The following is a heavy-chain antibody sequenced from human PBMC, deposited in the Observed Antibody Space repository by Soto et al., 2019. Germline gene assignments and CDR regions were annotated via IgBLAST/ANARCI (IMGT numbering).Heavy chain of an antibody. CDR2: ISSSSSYI. J-gene: IGHJ6*02. Sequence: PGGSLRIACAASGLTFRSYSMNWVRQAPGKGLEWVSSISSSSSYIYYADSVKGRFTISRDNAKNSLYLQMNSLRAEDTAVYYCARAQGYGPSYYYYGMDVWGQGTTVTVS. CDR3: ARAQGYGPSYYYYGMDV. CDR1: GLTFRSYS. D-gene: IGHD5-18*01. V-gene: IGHV3-21*01.